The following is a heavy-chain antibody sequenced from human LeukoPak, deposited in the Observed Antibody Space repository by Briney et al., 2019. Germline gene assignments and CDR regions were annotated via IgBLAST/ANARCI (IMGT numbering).Heavy chain of an antibody. CDR1: GYTLTELS. CDR3: ARPQRWLQWDDAFDI. J-gene: IGHJ3*02. V-gene: IGHV1-18*01. Sequence: ASVKVSCKVSGYTLTELSMHWVRQASGQGLEWMGWISAYNGNTNYAQKLQGRVTMTTDTSTSTAYMELRSLRSDDTAVYYCARPQRWLQWDDAFDIWGQGTMVTVSS. D-gene: IGHD5-24*01. CDR2: ISAYNGNT.